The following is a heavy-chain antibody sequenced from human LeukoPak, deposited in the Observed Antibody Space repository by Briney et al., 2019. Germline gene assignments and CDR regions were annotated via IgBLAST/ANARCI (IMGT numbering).Heavy chain of an antibody. V-gene: IGHV3-21*01. Sequence: GGSLRLSCAASGFTFSSYSMNWVRQAPGKGLEWVSSISSSSSYIYYADSVKGRFTISRDNAKNSLYLQMNSLRAEDTAVYYCARVDYYGSANLEVSAFDIWGQGTMVTVSS. CDR2: ISSSSSYI. J-gene: IGHJ3*02. CDR1: GFTFSSYS. CDR3: ARVDYYGSANLEVSAFDI. D-gene: IGHD3-10*01.